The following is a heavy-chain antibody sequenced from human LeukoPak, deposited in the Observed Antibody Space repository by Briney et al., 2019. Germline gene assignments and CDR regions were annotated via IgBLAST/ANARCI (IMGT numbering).Heavy chain of an antibody. D-gene: IGHD1-14*01. V-gene: IGHV1-18*01. CDR3: ARVPLGSLLRIGPYAFDM. CDR1: GYTFTRFG. CDR2: ISGYNGQA. Sequence: ASVKVSCKASGYTFTRFGVAWVRQAPGQGLEWLGWISGYNGQANYAQKVQGRVTVTTDTSTSAAYMDMRSLRPDDTAMYFCARVPLGSLLRIGPYAFDMWGQGTMVTVS. J-gene: IGHJ3*02.